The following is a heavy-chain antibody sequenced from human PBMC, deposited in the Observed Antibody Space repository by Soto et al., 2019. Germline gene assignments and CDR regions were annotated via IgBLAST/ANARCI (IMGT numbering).Heavy chain of an antibody. CDR2: IYYSGST. CDR3: ARKILTGYYQY. Sequence: SETLSLTCTVSGGSISSGGYYWSWIRQHPGKGLEWIVYIYYSGSTCYNASLKSRVTISLDTSNNQFSLKLTSVTSSDTAVYYFARKILTGYYQYWGQGTLVTVSS. V-gene: IGHV4-31*03. CDR1: GGSISSGGYY. J-gene: IGHJ4*02. D-gene: IGHD3-9*01.